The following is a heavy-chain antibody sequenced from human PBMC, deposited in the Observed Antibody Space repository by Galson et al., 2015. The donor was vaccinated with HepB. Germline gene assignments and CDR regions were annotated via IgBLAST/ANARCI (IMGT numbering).Heavy chain of an antibody. Sequence: SVKVSCKASGYTFTSYGISWVRQAPGQGLEWMGWISAYNGNTNYAQKLQGQVTISADKSVNAAYLQWRSLKASDTAMYYCARGGGRNYGGTFDPWGQGTLVTASS. CDR1: GYTFTSYG. V-gene: IGHV1-18*01. D-gene: IGHD3-10*01. CDR2: ISAYNGNT. CDR3: ARGGGRNYGGTFDP. J-gene: IGHJ5*02.